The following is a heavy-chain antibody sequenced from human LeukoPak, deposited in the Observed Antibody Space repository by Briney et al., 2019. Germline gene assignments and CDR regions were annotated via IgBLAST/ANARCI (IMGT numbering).Heavy chain of an antibody. CDR2: TVSEIDGGTT. Sequence: GGSLRLSCAASGFTFNYAWMSWVRQVPGKGLEWVGQTVSEIDGGTTDYATPVKGRFTISRDNSKNTLYLQMNSLRAEDTAVYYCARDRVGATDYFDYWGQGTLVTVSS. J-gene: IGHJ4*02. V-gene: IGHV3-15*04. CDR3: ARDRVGATDYFDY. D-gene: IGHD1-26*01. CDR1: GFTFNYAW.